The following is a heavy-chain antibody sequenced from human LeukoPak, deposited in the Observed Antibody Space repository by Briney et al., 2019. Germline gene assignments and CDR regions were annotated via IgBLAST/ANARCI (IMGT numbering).Heavy chain of an antibody. CDR3: ARDDALVATGSFDY. V-gene: IGHV1-2*02. J-gene: IGHJ4*02. D-gene: IGHD5-12*01. CDR2: INPNSGGT. Sequence: SSVTVSYTPSGCTFTPYYMHWVRQAPGQGVEWLGGINPNSGGTNYAQKFQGRVTMTGDTSISTAYMELSRLRSDDTAVYYCARDDALVATGSFDYWGLGTLVTVSS. CDR1: GCTFTPYY.